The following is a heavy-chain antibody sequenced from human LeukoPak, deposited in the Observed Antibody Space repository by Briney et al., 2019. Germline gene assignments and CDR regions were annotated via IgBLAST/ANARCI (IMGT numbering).Heavy chain of an antibody. D-gene: IGHD2/OR15-2a*01. CDR3: ARDHSNTRTWWFDP. CDR1: GYMFTNNW. CDR2: INPADSRT. V-gene: IGHV1-46*04. J-gene: IGHJ5*02. Sequence: ASVKVSCKASGYMFTNNWIHWVRQAPGQGLGWMGVINPADSRTFYAQKLQDRVTLTTDMSATSIYMELSSLRSEDTAVYYCARDHSNTRTWWFDPWGQGTLVIVSS.